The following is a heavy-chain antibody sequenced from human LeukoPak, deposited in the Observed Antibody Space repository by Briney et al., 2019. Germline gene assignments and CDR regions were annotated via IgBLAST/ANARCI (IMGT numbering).Heavy chain of an antibody. Sequence: SETLSLTCTVSGGSISYYYWSWIRQPAGKGLEWIGRVYSSGSANYNPSLKSRVTMSVDTSKNQFFLKLSSVTAADTAVYYWARDREAVANWGYDWFDPWGQGTLVTVSS. J-gene: IGHJ5*02. CDR2: VYSSGSA. CDR1: GGSISYYY. D-gene: IGHD7-27*01. CDR3: ARDREAVANWGYDWFDP. V-gene: IGHV4-4*07.